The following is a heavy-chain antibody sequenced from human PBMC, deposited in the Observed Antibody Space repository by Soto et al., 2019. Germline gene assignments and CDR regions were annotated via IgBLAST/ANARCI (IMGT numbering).Heavy chain of an antibody. CDR1: GFTFSSYS. Sequence: GGSLRLSCAASGFTFSSYSMNWVRQAPGKGLEWVSSISSSSSYIYYADSLKGRFTISRDNAKNSLYLQMNSLRGEDTAVYYCARERGMVAAGTTRWFDPWGQGTLVTVSS. CDR3: ARERGMVAAGTTRWFDP. V-gene: IGHV3-21*01. J-gene: IGHJ5*02. D-gene: IGHD6-13*01. CDR2: ISSSSSYI.